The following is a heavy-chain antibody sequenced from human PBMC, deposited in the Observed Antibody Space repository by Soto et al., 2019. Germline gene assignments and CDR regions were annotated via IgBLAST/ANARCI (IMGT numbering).Heavy chain of an antibody. V-gene: IGHV1-3*01. CDR3: ARITQWLAKDPSNYYYGMDV. CDR2: INAGNGNT. D-gene: IGHD6-19*01. Sequence: ASVKVSCKASGYTFTSYAMHWVRQAPGQRLEWMGWINAGNGNTKYSQKFQGRVTITRDTSASTAYMELSSLRSEDTAVYYCARITQWLAKDPSNYYYGMDVWGQGTTVTVSS. J-gene: IGHJ6*02. CDR1: GYTFTSYA.